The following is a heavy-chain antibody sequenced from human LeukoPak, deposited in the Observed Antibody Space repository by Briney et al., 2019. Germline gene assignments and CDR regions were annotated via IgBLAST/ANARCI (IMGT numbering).Heavy chain of an antibody. CDR3: ASVPYGSGSYYNWFDP. CDR2: INPSGGST. V-gene: IGHV1-46*01. D-gene: IGHD3-10*01. Sequence: GASVKVSCKASGYTFTSYYMHWVRQAPGQGLEWMGIINPSGGSTNYAQKFQGRVTITADESTSTAYMELSSLRSEDTAVYYCASVPYGSGSYYNWFDPWGQGTLVTVSS. J-gene: IGHJ5*02. CDR1: GYTFTSYY.